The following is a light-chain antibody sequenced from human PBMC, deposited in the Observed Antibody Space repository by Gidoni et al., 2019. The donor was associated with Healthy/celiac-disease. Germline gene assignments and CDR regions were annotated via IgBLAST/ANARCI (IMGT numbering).Light chain of an antibody. CDR1: QSVSSN. V-gene: IGKV3-15*01. Sequence: EIVMTQSPATLSVSPGERATLSCRASQSVSSNLAWYQQKPGQAPRLLIYGASTRATGIPARFSGSGSGTEFTLTISNLQSEDFAVYYCQQYNNWPPLTFGGXTKVEIK. J-gene: IGKJ4*01. CDR3: QQYNNWPPLT. CDR2: GAS.